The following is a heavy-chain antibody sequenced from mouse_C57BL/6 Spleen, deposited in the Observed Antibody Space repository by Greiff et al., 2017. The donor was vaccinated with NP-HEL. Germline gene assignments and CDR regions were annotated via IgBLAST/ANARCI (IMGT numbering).Heavy chain of an antibody. CDR3: AREAFRSFFDY. CDR1: GYAFTNYL. J-gene: IGHJ2*01. CDR2: INPGSGGT. Sequence: QVQLQQSGAELVRPGPSVKVSCKASGYAFTNYLIEWVKQRPGQGLEWIGVINPGSGGTNYNEKFKGKATLTADKSSSTAYMQLSSLTSEDSAVYFCAREAFRSFFDYWGQGTTLTVSS. D-gene: IGHD3-2*02. V-gene: IGHV1-54*01.